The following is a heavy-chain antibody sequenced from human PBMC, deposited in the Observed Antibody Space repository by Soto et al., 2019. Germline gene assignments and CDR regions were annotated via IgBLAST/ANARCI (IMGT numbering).Heavy chain of an antibody. CDR1: GFTFSSYA. CDR2: ISYDGGDK. Sequence: QVQLVESGGGVVQPGRSLRLSCAASGFTFSSYAMHWVRQTPGKGLEWVAVISYDGGDKYYADSVKGRFTISRDNSKNTLYLQMNSMRAEDTSVYYCAREYSLAGVAPGYWGQGILGTVSS. D-gene: IGHD3-3*01. J-gene: IGHJ4*02. V-gene: IGHV3-30-3*01. CDR3: AREYSLAGVAPGY.